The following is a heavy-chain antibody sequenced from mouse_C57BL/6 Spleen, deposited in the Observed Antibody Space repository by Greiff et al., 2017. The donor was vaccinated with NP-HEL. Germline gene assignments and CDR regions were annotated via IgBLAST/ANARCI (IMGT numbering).Heavy chain of an antibody. D-gene: IGHD4-1*01. V-gene: IGHV1-26*01. J-gene: IGHJ2*01. CDR2: INPNNGGT. CDR3: ARSELGRFDY. Sequence: VQLQQSGPELVKPGASVKISCKASGYTFTDYYMNWVKQSHGKSLEWIGDINPNNGGTSYNQKFKGKATLTVDKSSSTAYMELRSLTSEDSAVYYCARSELGRFDYWGQGTTLTVSS. CDR1: GYTFTDYY.